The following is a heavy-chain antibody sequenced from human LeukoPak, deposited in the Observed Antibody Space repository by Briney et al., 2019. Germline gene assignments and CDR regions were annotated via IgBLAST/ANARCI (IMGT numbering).Heavy chain of an antibody. CDR1: GGSFSGYY. J-gene: IGHJ3*02. Sequence: SETLSLTCAVYGGSFSGYYWSWIRQPPGKGLEWIGEINHSGSTNYNPSLKSRVTISVDTSKNQFSLKLSSVTAADTAVYYCARLRVVPAAICAFDIWGQGTMVTVSS. CDR3: ARLRVVPAAICAFDI. CDR2: INHSGST. D-gene: IGHD2-2*01. V-gene: IGHV4-34*01.